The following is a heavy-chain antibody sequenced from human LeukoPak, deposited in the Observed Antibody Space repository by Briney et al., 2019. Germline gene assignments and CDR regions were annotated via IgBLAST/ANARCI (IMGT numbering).Heavy chain of an antibody. CDR3: ARNTAMADGVDY. V-gene: IGHV4-34*01. CDR2: INHSGST. D-gene: IGHD5-18*01. Sequence: SETLSLTCAVYGGSLSGYYWSWIRQPPGKGLEWIGEINHSGSTNYNPSLKSRVTISVDKSKNQFSLKLSSVTAADTAVYYCARNTAMADGVDYWGQGTLVTVSS. J-gene: IGHJ4*02. CDR1: GGSLSGYY.